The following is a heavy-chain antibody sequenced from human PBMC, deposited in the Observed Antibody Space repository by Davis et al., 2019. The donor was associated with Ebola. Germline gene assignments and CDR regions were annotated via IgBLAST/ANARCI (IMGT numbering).Heavy chain of an antibody. V-gene: IGHV4-34*01. D-gene: IGHD3-10*01. CDR2: INHSGST. CDR3: ARGRGLSGSYYISYFDY. Sequence: PSETLSLTCTVSGGSISSYYWSWIRQPPGKGLEWIGEINHSGSTNYNPSLKSRVTISVDTSKNQFSLKLSSVTAADTAVYYCARGRGLSGSYYISYFDYWGQGTLVTVSS. CDR1: GGSISSYY. J-gene: IGHJ4*02.